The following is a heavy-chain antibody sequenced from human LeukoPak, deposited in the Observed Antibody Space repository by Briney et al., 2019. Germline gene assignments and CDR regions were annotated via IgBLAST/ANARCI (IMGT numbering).Heavy chain of an antibody. Sequence: SVKVSCKASGGTFSSYAISWVRQAPGQGLEWMGGIIPIFGTANYAQNFQGRVTITTDESTSTAYMELSSLRSEDTAVYYCARGELYLSPYYYYYMDVWGKGTTVTVSS. CDR1: GGTFSSYA. J-gene: IGHJ6*03. D-gene: IGHD2-8*01. CDR2: IIPIFGTA. CDR3: ARGELYLSPYYYYYMDV. V-gene: IGHV1-69*05.